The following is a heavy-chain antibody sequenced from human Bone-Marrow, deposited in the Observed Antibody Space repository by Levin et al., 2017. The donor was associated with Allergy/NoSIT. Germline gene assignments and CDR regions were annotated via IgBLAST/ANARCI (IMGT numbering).Heavy chain of an antibody. CDR1: GASISSFY. V-gene: IGHV4-59*08. D-gene: IGHD2-2*01. CDR2: IYYSGST. J-gene: IGHJ5*01. Sequence: SETLSLTCTVSGASISSFYWSWIRQPPGKGLEWIGYIYYSGSTNYSPSLKSRDSMSADMSRNQVYLTMSSVTAADTAVYYCARQAVPAAMNGFDSWGQGTLVTVSS. CDR3: ARQAVPAAMNGFDS.